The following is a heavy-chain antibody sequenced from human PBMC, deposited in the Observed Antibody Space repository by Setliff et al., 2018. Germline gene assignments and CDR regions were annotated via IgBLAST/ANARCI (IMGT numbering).Heavy chain of an antibody. CDR1: GYTFTGHH. V-gene: IGHV1-2*02. CDR2: INPNSGGT. CDR3: ARDLIAVAATTAFDI. D-gene: IGHD6-19*01. Sequence: ASVQVSCKASGYTFTGHHLHWVRQAPGQGLEWMGWINPNSGGTNYAQKFQGRVTMTRDTSISTAYMELSRLRSDDTAMYYCARDLIAVAATTAFDIWGQGTMVTVSS. J-gene: IGHJ3*02.